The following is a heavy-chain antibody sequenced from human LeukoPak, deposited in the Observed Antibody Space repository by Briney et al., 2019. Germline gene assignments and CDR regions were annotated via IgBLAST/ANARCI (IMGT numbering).Heavy chain of an antibody. CDR1: GYTFTSYG. Sequence: EASVKVSCKASGYTFTSYGISWVRQAPGQGLEWMGWISAYNGNTNYAQKLQGRVTMTTDTSTSTAYMELRSLRSDDTAVYYCARDQYLSGSYSNLDFDIWGQGTMVTVSS. D-gene: IGHD1-26*01. V-gene: IGHV1-18*01. J-gene: IGHJ3*02. CDR2: ISAYNGNT. CDR3: ARDQYLSGSYSNLDFDI.